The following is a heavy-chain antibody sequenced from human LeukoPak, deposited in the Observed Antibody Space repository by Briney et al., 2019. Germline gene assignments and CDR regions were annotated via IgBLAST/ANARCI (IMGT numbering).Heavy chain of an antibody. Sequence: ASVKVSCKASGYTFTGYYMHWVRQAPGQGLEWMGWINPNSGGTNYAQKFQGRVTMTRDTSISTVYMELSRLRSDDTAVYYCARVLGYSRGSPLDYWGRGTLVTVSS. J-gene: IGHJ4*02. V-gene: IGHV1-2*02. CDR1: GYTFTGYY. CDR3: ARVLGYSRGSPLDY. CDR2: INPNSGGT. D-gene: IGHD6-25*01.